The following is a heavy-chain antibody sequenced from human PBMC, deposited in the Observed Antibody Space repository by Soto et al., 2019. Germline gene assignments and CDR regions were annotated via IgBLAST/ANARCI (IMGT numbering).Heavy chain of an antibody. D-gene: IGHD5-12*01. CDR2: IYYSGST. V-gene: IGHV4-39*01. Sequence: SETLSLTCTVSGGSISSSSYYWGWIRQPPGKGLEGIGSIYYSGSTYYNPSLKSRVTISVDTSKNQFSLKLSSVTAADTAVYYCARHSSGYDFRDGMDVWGQGTTVTVS. J-gene: IGHJ6*02. CDR3: ARHSSGYDFRDGMDV. CDR1: GGSISSSSYY.